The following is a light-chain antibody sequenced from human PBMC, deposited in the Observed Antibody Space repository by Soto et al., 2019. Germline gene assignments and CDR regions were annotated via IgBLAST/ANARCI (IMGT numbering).Light chain of an antibody. J-gene: IGKJ1*01. Sequence: IHLAHISSTQSPPLWEGVTVTWRASHLISSWLAWYQQKPGKAPKLLISEASHLERGVPSRFSGSGSQTEFTLSISSLQPDDFATYYCQQYNSYPWTFGPGTKVDIK. V-gene: IGKV1-5*01. CDR3: QQYNSYPWT. CDR2: EAS. CDR1: HLISSW.